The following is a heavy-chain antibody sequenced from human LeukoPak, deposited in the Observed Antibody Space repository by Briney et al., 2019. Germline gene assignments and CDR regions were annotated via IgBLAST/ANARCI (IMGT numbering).Heavy chain of an antibody. CDR1: GFAFESYT. J-gene: IGHJ4*02. Sequence: GGSLRLSCAGSGFAFESYTMTWVRQAPGKGLEWVAFIRYDGSNQYYAESVKGRFTIPRDNSKNTLYLQVSSLRADDTAVYYCAKDRVAHCSGGTCSVGYWGQGTLVTVSS. CDR2: IRYDGSNQ. CDR3: AKDRVAHCSGGTCSVGY. V-gene: IGHV3-30*02. D-gene: IGHD2-15*01.